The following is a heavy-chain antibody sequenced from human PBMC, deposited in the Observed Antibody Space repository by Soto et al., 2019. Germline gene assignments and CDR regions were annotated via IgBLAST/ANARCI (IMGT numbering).Heavy chain of an antibody. CDR2: IYHTGST. Sequence: SETLSLTCVVSGGSISSTNWWTWVRQTPGKGLEWIGEIYHTGSTKYNPSLKNRVTISLDKPNNQFSLNLKSVTAADTAVYYCATLPPRIVVVVLPIPSWGQGTLVTVSS. CDR1: GGSISSTNW. J-gene: IGHJ4*02. CDR3: ATLPPRIVVVVLPIPS. D-gene: IGHD2-15*01. V-gene: IGHV4-4*02.